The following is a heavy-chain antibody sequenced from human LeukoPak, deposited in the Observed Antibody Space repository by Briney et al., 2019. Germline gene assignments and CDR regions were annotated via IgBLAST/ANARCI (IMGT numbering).Heavy chain of an antibody. Sequence: GGSLRLSCAASGFTFSSYGMHWVRQAPGKGLEWVAFIRYDGSNKYYADSVKGRFSISRDNSKNTLYLQMNSLRAEDTAVYYCAKTEMATTTDAFDIWGQGTMVTVSS. J-gene: IGHJ3*02. CDR2: IRYDGSNK. CDR3: AKTEMATTTDAFDI. CDR1: GFTFSSYG. V-gene: IGHV3-30*02. D-gene: IGHD5-24*01.